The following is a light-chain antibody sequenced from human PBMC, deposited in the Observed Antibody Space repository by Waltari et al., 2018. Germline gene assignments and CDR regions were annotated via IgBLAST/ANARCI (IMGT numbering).Light chain of an antibody. V-gene: IGKV4-1*01. CDR3: QQYYSTWT. Sequence: DIVMTQSPDSLAVSLGEGATIKCKSSQSVLYSSNNKNYLAWYQQKPGQPPKLLIYWASTRESGVPDRFSGSGSGTDFTLTISSLQAEDVAVYYCQQYYSTWTFGQGTKVEIK. CDR1: QSVLYSSNNKNY. CDR2: WAS. J-gene: IGKJ1*01.